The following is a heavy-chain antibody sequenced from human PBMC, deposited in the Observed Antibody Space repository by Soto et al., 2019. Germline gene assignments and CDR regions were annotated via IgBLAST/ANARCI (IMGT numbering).Heavy chain of an antibody. Sequence: PGGSLRLSCAASRFSFSNAWVSWDRQAPGKVLEWVGRVKSKTDGRTTDYAAPVKGRFTITRDDSKNTLYLQMNRLKAEDTALYYCTTPAVLVHVDYWGQGTLVTVSS. V-gene: IGHV3-15*01. D-gene: IGHD6-13*01. J-gene: IGHJ4*02. CDR3: TTPAVLVHVDY. CDR2: VKSKTDGRTT. CDR1: RFSFSNAW.